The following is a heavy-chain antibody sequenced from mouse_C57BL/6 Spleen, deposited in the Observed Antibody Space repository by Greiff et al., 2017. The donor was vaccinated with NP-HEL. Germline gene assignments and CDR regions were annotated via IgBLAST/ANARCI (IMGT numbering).Heavy chain of an antibody. CDR3: APFTTVVATDAMDY. V-gene: IGHV1-82*01. Sequence: QVQLKQSGPELVKPGASVKISCKASGYAFSSSWMNWVKQRPGKGLEWIGRIYPGDGDTNYNGKFKGKATLTADKSSSTAYMQLSSLTSEDSAVYFCAPFTTVVATDAMDYWGQGTSVTVSS. CDR1: GYAFSSSW. CDR2: IYPGDGDT. J-gene: IGHJ4*01. D-gene: IGHD1-1*01.